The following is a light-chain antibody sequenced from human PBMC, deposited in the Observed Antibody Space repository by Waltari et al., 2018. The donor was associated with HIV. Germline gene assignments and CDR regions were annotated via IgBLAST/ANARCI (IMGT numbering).Light chain of an antibody. J-gene: IGLJ2*01. CDR3: CSYASTTDTYVV. CDR2: EVS. CDR1: SSAVWSYNL. Sequence: QSALTQPASVSGSPGQSLTISCTGTSSAVWSYNLVSWYQQHPGKAPKLIIYEVSKRPSGVSNRFSGSKSGSTASLTISGLQPEDEADYCCCSYASTTDTYVVFGGGTKLTVL. V-gene: IGLV2-23*02.